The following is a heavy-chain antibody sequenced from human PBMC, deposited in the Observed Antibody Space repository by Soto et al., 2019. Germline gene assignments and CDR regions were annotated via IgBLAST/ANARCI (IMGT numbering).Heavy chain of an antibody. D-gene: IGHD3-3*01. J-gene: IGHJ5*02. Sequence: GASVKVSCKASGYTFTSYDINWGRQATGKGLEWMGWMNPNRGNTGYAQKFQGRVTMTRNTSISTAYMELSSLRSEDTAVYYCARTAYDFWSGYYFFDPWGQGTLVTVSS. CDR3: ARTAYDFWSGYYFFDP. CDR2: MNPNRGNT. V-gene: IGHV1-8*01. CDR1: GYTFTSYD.